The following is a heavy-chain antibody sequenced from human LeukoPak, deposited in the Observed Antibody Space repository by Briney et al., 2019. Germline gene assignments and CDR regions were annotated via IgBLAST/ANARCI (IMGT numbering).Heavy chain of an antibody. CDR1: GYTFTGYY. Sequence: ASAKVSCKASGYTFTGYYMHWVRQAPGQGLEWMGWINPNSGGTNYAQKFQGRVTMTRDTSISTAYMELSSLRSDDTAVYYCAREAPRLLNYWGQGTLVTVSS. CDR2: INPNSGGT. CDR3: AREAPRLLNY. D-gene: IGHD2-15*01. V-gene: IGHV1-2*02. J-gene: IGHJ4*02.